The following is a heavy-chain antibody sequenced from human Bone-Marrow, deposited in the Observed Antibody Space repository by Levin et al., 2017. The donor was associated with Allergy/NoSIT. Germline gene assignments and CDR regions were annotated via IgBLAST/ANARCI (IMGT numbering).Heavy chain of an antibody. CDR2: VVPKAGET. V-gene: IGHV1-69-2*01. J-gene: IGHJ2*01. CDR1: GSTFSDYY. D-gene: IGHD4-23*01. Sequence: GASVKVSCKVSGSTFSDYYIHWVQQAPGKGLEWMGLVVPKAGETMFAERFQGRVSITADTSTDTAYMELSGLRSADTAVYFCAVLSDEDSSGPYWYFDLWGRGTLVTVSS. CDR3: AVLSDEDSSGPYWYFDL.